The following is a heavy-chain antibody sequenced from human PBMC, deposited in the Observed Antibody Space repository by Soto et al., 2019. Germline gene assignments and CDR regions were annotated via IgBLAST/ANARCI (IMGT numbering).Heavy chain of an antibody. J-gene: IGHJ4*02. CDR3: ARNLFSPSGNYFDY. Sequence: PSETLSLTCTVSSGSIRSYYWSWIRQHPGKGLEWLGYIYHSGTTNYNPSLKSRVTISVDTSKNQFSLKLTSVTAADTAVYYCARNLFSPSGNYFDYWGQGALVTVSS. D-gene: IGHD1-26*01. CDR1: SGSIRSYY. V-gene: IGHV4-59*01. CDR2: IYHSGTT.